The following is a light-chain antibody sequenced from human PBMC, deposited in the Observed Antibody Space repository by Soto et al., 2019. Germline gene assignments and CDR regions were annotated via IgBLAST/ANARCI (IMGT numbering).Light chain of an antibody. CDR1: SSNIGSYA. J-gene: IGLJ2*01. CDR3: ATWDDSLNGVI. V-gene: IGLV1-44*01. Sequence: QSVLTQPTSASGTPGQRVTISCSGSSSNIGSYAVNWYQQLPGTAPKLLIYSNNQRPLGVPDRFSGSKSGPSASLAISGLQSEDEADYYCATWDDSLNGVIFGGGTKLTVL. CDR2: SNN.